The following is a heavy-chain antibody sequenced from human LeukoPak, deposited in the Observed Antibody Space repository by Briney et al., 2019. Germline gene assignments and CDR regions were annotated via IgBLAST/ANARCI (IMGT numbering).Heavy chain of an antibody. CDR2: ISSSSSII. Sequence: GGSLRLSCAASGFTFSSYSMNWVRQAPGKGLEWVSYISSSSSIIYYADSVKGRFTISRDNAKNSLYLQMNSLRAEDTAVYYCARFALKTPPTDWGQGTLVTVSS. J-gene: IGHJ4*02. V-gene: IGHV3-48*04. CDR3: ARFALKTPPTD. CDR1: GFTFSSYS.